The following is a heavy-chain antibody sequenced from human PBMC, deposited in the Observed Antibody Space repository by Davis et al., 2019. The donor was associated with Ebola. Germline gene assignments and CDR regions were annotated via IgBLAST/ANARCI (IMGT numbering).Heavy chain of an antibody. V-gene: IGHV5-51*01. D-gene: IGHD1-26*01. CDR3: VRQHYIGSYHVD. CDR1: GYSFTSYW. Sequence: GESLNISCKGSGYSFTSYWIGRVRQMHGKGLEWMGIIYPGDSDTRYSPSFQGQVTISADKSLQWTSLKASDTAVYYCVRQHYIGSYHVDCGQGTQVTVSS. J-gene: IGHJ4*02. CDR2: IYPGDSDT.